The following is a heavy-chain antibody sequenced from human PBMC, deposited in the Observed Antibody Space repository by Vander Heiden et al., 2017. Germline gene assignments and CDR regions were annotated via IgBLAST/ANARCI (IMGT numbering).Heavy chain of an antibody. CDR1: GFTFSAYS. J-gene: IGHJ4*02. V-gene: IGHV3-21*01. D-gene: IGHD3-16*01. CDR2: ISSSSSYI. Sequence: EVQLVESGAGLVKPGGSLRLSCVASGFTFSAYSSNGVRQVPGRGLEWVAFISSSSSYIYYADSVKGRFTISRDNANNSLFLQMDSLRAEDTAVYYCARKGETSTYYFDFWGQGTLVTVSS. CDR3: ARKGETSTYYFDF.